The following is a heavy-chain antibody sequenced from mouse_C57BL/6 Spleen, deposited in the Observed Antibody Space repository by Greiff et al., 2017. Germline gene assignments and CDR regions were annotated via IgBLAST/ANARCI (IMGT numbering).Heavy chain of an antibody. CDR1: GYTFTDYN. Sequence: VQLKESGPELVKPGASVKMSCKASGYTFTDYNMHWVKQSHGKSLEWIGYINPNNGGTSYNQKFKGKATLTVNKSSSTAYMELRSLTSEDSAVYYCAWRYYYAMDYWGQGTSVTVSS. CDR2: INPNNGGT. J-gene: IGHJ4*01. V-gene: IGHV1-22*01. CDR3: AWRYYYAMDY.